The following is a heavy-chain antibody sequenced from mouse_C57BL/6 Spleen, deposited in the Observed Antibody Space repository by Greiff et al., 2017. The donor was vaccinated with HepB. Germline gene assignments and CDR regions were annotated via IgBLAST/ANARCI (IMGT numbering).Heavy chain of an antibody. CDR2: INPNNGGT. Sequence: VQLQQSGPELVKPGASVKISCKASGYTFTDYYMNWVKQSHGKSLEWIGDINPNNGGTSYNQKFKGKATLTVDKSSSTAYMELRSLTSEDSAVYYCARRPWDVWGTGTTVTVSS. CDR1: GYTFTDYY. V-gene: IGHV1-26*01. J-gene: IGHJ1*03. CDR3: ARRPWDV.